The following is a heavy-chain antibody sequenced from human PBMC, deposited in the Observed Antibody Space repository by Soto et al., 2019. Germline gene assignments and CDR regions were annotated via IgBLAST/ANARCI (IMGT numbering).Heavy chain of an antibody. V-gene: IGHV4-34*01. CDR3: ATTDDFWSGYYLPNY. CDR1: GGSFSGYY. CDR2: INHSGST. J-gene: IGHJ4*02. D-gene: IGHD3-3*01. Sequence: SETLSLTCAVYGGSFSGYYWSWIRQPPRKGLEWIGEINHSGSTNYNPSLKSRVTISVDTSKNQFSLKLSSVTAADTAVYYCATTDDFWSGYYLPNYWGQGTLVTVSS.